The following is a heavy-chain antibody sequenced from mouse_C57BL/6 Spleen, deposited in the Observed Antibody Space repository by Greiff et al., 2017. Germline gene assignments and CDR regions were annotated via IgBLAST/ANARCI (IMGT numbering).Heavy chain of an antibody. CDR3: ARVDYGSSYWYFDV. D-gene: IGHD1-1*01. V-gene: IGHV3-1*01. Sequence: ESGPGMVKPSQSLSLTCTVTGYSITSGYDWHWIRHFPGNKLEWMGYISYSGSTNYNPSLKSRISITHDTSKNHFFLKLNSVTTEDTATYYCARVDYGSSYWYFDVWGTGTTVTVSS. CDR1: GYSITSGYD. CDR2: ISYSGST. J-gene: IGHJ1*03.